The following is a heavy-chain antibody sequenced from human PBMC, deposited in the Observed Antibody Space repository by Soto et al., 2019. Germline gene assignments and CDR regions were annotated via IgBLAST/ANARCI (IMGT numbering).Heavy chain of an antibody. CDR1: GGSISSYY. J-gene: IGHJ4*02. Sequence: SETQSLTCTVSGGSISSYYWSWIRQPPGKGLEWIGYIYYSGSTNYNPSLKSRVTISVDTSKNQFSLKLSSVTAADTAVYYCARESRDYYYDSSGYLDYWGQGTLATVSS. D-gene: IGHD3-22*01. CDR3: ARESRDYYYDSSGYLDY. CDR2: IYYSGST. V-gene: IGHV4-59*01.